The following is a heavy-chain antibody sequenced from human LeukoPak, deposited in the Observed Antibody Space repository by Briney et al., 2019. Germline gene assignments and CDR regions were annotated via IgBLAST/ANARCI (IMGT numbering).Heavy chain of an antibody. J-gene: IGHJ4*02. CDR3: ARLGYYDILTGYFGDY. CDR2: IYPGDSDT. V-gene: IGHV5-51*01. D-gene: IGHD3-9*01. Sequence: GESLKISCKGSGYRFTSYWIAWVRQMPGKGLEWMGIIYPGDSDTRYSPSFQGQVTISADKSISTAYLQWSSLKASDTAMYYCARLGYYDILTGYFGDYWGQGTLVTVSS. CDR1: GYRFTSYW.